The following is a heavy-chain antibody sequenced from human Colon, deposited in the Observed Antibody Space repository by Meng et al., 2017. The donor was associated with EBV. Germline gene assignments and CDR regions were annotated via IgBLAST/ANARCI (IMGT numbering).Heavy chain of an antibody. CDR1: GGSISTSGYY. CDR2: IGHSGFT. Sequence: PQLRASGPGLVKPSEALSLTCSVSGGSISTSGYYWGWIRQPPGKGLEWIGSIGHSGFTYYTPSLKSRVTVSIDTSRNQFSLWLTSVTAADTAVYYCVRSSGWVKTGFDPWGQGTLVTVSS. J-gene: IGHJ5*02. CDR3: VRSSGWVKTGFDP. V-gene: IGHV4-39*01. D-gene: IGHD6-19*01.